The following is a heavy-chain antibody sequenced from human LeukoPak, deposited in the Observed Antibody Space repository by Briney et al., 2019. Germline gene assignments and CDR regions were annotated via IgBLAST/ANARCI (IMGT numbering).Heavy chain of an antibody. D-gene: IGHD2-2*01. CDR2: IRYDGSNK. Sequence: GGCLRLSCAASGFTFSSYGMHWVRQAPGKGLEWVAFIRYDGSNKYYADSVKGRFTISRDNSKNTLYLRMNSLRAEDTAVYYCAKDWDIVVVPAARDYYMDVWGKGTTVTVSS. CDR3: AKDWDIVVVPAARDYYMDV. V-gene: IGHV3-30*02. CDR1: GFTFSSYG. J-gene: IGHJ6*03.